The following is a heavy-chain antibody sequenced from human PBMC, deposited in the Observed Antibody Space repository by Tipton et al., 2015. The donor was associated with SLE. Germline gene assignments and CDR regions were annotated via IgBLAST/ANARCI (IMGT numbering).Heavy chain of an antibody. Sequence: GSLRLSCAASGFTFSSYSMNWVRQAPGKGLQWVSAISGSGDSTYYADSVKGRFTISRDNSKNTLYLQMNSLRAEDTAVYYCARGSGDYGDYWYFDLWGRGTLVTVSS. CDR2: ISGSGDST. CDR1: GFTFSSYS. D-gene: IGHD4-17*01. V-gene: IGHV3-23*01. CDR3: ARGSGDYGDYWYFDL. J-gene: IGHJ2*01.